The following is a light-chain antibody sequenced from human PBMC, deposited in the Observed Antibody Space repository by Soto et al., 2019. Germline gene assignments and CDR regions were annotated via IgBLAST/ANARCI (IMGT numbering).Light chain of an antibody. Sequence: EVVLTQSPGTVSLSPGERATLSCRASQSITSNYLAWYQQKPGQAPRLLIYAASSRATGIPDRFSGSGSGTAFTLSISRLEPEDFAVYYCQQYGSSFTWTFGQGTKVEIK. J-gene: IGKJ1*01. CDR2: AAS. CDR3: QQYGSSFTWT. CDR1: QSITSNY. V-gene: IGKV3-20*01.